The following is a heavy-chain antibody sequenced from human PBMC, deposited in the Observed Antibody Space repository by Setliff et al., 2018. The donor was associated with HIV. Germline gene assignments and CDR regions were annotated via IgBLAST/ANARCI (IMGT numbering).Heavy chain of an antibody. CDR1: GYTFSDYY. V-gene: IGHV1-2*02. J-gene: IGHJ4*02. D-gene: IGHD6-13*01. CDR3: ARGSSWYAPFDY. Sequence: ASVKVSCKASGYTFSDYYLHWVRQAPGQGLEWMGWINGNSGATNYAQKFQGRVTMTRDTSTYTAYMELNNLRSDDTAVYFCARGSSWYAPFDYWGQGTLVTVSS. CDR2: INGNSGAT.